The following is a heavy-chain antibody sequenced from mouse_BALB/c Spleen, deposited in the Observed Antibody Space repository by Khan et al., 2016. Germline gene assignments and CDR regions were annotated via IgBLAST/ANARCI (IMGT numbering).Heavy chain of an antibody. Sequence: EVELVESGGGLVKPGGSLKLSCAAAGFTFSDYYMYWVRQTPEKRLEWVATISDGGSYTYYPDSVKGRFTISRDNAKNNLYLQMSRLKSEDTAMAYCAREGLRRGFAYWGQGTLVTVSA. J-gene: IGHJ3*01. CDR1: GFTFSDYY. CDR3: AREGLRRGFAY. D-gene: IGHD2-4*01. V-gene: IGHV5-4*02. CDR2: ISDGGSYT.